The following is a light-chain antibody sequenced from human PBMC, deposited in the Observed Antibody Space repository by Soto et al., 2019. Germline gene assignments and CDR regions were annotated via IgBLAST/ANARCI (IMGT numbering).Light chain of an antibody. J-gene: IGLJ2*01. V-gene: IGLV2-14*01. Sequence: QSALTQPASVPGSPGQSITIYCTGSSSDVGGYNYVSWYQQHPGKAPKLMIYEVSNRPSGISNRFSGSKSGNTASLTLSGLQAEDEADYYCSSYTSSSTLVFGGGTKVTVL. CDR3: SSYTSSSTLV. CDR1: SSDVGGYNY. CDR2: EVS.